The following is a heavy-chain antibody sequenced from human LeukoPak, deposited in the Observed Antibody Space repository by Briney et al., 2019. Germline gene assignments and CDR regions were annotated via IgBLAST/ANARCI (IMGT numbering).Heavy chain of an antibody. D-gene: IGHD7-27*01. Sequence: GSLRLSCAASVFPFRVYSMHWAPQAPGRGRVWVSRINSDGGTTSYADSVMGRFTISRDNSQNTLYLQMNSLRAEDTAVYYCARDNWGLDYWGQGTLVTVSS. CDR2: INSDGGTT. V-gene: IGHV3-74*01. CDR3: ARDNWGLDY. CDR1: VFPFRVYS. J-gene: IGHJ4*02.